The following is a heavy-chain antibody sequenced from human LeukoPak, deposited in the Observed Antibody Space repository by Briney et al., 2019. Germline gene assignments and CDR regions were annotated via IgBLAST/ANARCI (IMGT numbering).Heavy chain of an antibody. D-gene: IGHD1-26*01. CDR3: ARVPSKWDNWFDP. Sequence: SETLSLTCAVSGGSISSSNWWSWVRQPPGKELEWIGEIYHSGSTNYNPSLKSRVTISVDNSKNQFSLRLSSVTAADTATYYCARVPSKWDNWFDPWGQGTLVTVSS. CDR2: IYHSGST. V-gene: IGHV4-4*02. CDR1: GGSISSSNW. J-gene: IGHJ5*02.